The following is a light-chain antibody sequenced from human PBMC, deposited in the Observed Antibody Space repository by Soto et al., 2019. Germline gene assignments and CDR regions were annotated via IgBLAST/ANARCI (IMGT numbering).Light chain of an antibody. CDR3: CSYTSNGAHV. V-gene: IGLV2-14*01. J-gene: IGLJ2*01. Sequence: QSALTQPASVSGSPGQSITISCTGTSSDVGGYDYVSWHQQHPGKAPKLMIYEVNTRPSGVSNRFSGSKSSNTASLTISGLQAEDEADYYCCSYTSNGAHVFGGGTKLTVL. CDR1: SSDVGGYDY. CDR2: EVN.